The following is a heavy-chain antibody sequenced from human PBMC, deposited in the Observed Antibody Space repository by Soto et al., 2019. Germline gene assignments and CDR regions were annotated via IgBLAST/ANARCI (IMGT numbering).Heavy chain of an antibody. CDR1: GFTFSSYG. J-gene: IGHJ6*02. CDR2: ISYDGSNK. CDR3: LYGMDV. Sequence: QVQLVESGGGVVQPGRSLRLSCAASGFTFSSYGMRWVRQAPGKGLEWVAVISYDGSNKYYADSVKGRFTISRDNSKNTLYLQMNSLRAEDTAVYYWLYGMDVWGQGTTVTVSS. V-gene: IGHV3-30*03.